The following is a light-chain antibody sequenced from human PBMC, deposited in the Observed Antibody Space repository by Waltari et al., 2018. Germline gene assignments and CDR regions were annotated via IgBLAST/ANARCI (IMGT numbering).Light chain of an antibody. J-gene: IGLJ3*02. CDR3: QSYDSSLDWV. CDR1: SSNIGAGYD. CDR2: GNS. V-gene: IGLV1-40*01. Sequence: PGQRVTISCTGSSSNIGAGYDVHWYQQLPGTAPKLLIYGNSNRPSGVPDRFSGSKSGTSASLAITGLQAEDEADYYCQSYDSSLDWVFGGGTKLTVL.